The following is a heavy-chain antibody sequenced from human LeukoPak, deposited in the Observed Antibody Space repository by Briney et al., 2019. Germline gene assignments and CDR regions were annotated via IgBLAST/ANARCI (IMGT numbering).Heavy chain of an antibody. Sequence: GGSLRLSCAASGFTFNSYVMHWVRQAPGKGPEWVAVIEYDENRKYYEDSVKGRFTISRDNSKNMYLQINSLTTEDTAVYYCARGYGENSDYHLKYWGQGTLVTVSS. V-gene: IGHV3-30*03. CDR2: IEYDENRK. D-gene: IGHD4-11*01. J-gene: IGHJ4*02. CDR3: ARGYGENSDYHLKY. CDR1: GFTFNSYV.